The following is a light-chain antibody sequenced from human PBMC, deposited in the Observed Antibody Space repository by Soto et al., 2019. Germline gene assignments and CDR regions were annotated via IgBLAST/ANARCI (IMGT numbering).Light chain of an antibody. J-gene: IGLJ2*01. Sequence: QSVLTQSPSVSAAPGQKVTISCSGSSSNIGNTYISWYQQLPGTAPKLLIYDNNERPSGIPDRFSGSKSGTSATLGITGLQTGDEADYYCGTWDSSLSAVVFGGGTKLTVL. CDR1: SSNIGNTY. CDR3: GTWDSSLSAVV. V-gene: IGLV1-51*01. CDR2: DNN.